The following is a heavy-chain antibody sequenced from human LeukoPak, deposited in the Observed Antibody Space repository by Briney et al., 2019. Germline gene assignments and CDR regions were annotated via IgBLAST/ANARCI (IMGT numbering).Heavy chain of an antibody. V-gene: IGHV4-59*01. CDR2: IYYSGST. CDR3: AGRSVYYYYMDV. J-gene: IGHJ6*03. D-gene: IGHD2-15*01. Sequence: SETLSLTCTVSGGSISSYYWSWIRQPPGKGLEWIGYIYYSGSTNYNPSLKSRVTISVDTSKNQFSLKLSSVTAADTAVYYCAGRSVYYYYMDVWGKGTTVTISS. CDR1: GGSISSYY.